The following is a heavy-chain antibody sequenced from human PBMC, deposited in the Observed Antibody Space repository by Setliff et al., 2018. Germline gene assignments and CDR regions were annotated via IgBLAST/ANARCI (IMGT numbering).Heavy chain of an antibody. CDR1: GVSVNSLTW. D-gene: IGHD6-19*01. V-gene: IGHV4-4*02. CDR2: IYHDGNT. CDR3: SRDRAGAGDY. J-gene: IGHJ4*02. Sequence: PSETLSLTCAVSGVSVNSLTWWSWVRQSPGKGLEWIGHIYHDGNTKSYPSVHFNQSLKSRVTMSVDKSKNHFSLELTSVTAADTAVYYCSRDRAGAGDYWGQGTLVTVSS.